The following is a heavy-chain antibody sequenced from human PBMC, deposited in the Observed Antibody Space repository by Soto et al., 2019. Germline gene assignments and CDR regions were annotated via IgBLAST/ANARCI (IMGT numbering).Heavy chain of an antibody. Sequence: GASVKVSCKASGYTFSSYSIHWVRQAPGQGLEWMGIISPSGGNTNYAQKFQGRVTMTRDTSTSTVYMELSSLRSEDTAVYYCATGGGAFDIWGQGTMVTVSS. D-gene: IGHD3-16*01. J-gene: IGHJ3*02. CDR2: ISPSGGNT. CDR1: GYTFSSYS. V-gene: IGHV1-46*01. CDR3: ATGGGAFDI.